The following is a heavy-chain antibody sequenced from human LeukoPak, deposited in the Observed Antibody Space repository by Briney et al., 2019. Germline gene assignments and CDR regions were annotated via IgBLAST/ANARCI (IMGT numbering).Heavy chain of an antibody. Sequence: SQTLSLTCTVSGGSISSGSYYWSWIRQPAGKGLEWIGRIYTSGSTNYNPFLKSRVTISVDTSKNQFSLKLSSVTAADTAVYYCARRYGSGSSGTFDYWGQGTLVTVSS. CDR1: GGSISSGSYY. D-gene: IGHD3-10*01. CDR3: ARRYGSGSSGTFDY. V-gene: IGHV4-61*02. J-gene: IGHJ4*02. CDR2: IYTSGST.